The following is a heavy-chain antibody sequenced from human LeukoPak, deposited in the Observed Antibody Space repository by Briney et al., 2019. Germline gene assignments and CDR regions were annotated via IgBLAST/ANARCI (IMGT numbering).Heavy chain of an antibody. Sequence: SGGSLRLSCAASGFTFSSYSMNWVRQAPGKGLEWVSSISSSSSYIYYADSVKGRFTISRDNSKNTLYLQMNSLRAEDTAVYYCAKDSMVLDAFDIWGQGTMVTVSS. D-gene: IGHD3-10*01. V-gene: IGHV3-21*04. CDR2: ISSSSSYI. CDR3: AKDSMVLDAFDI. CDR1: GFTFSSYS. J-gene: IGHJ3*02.